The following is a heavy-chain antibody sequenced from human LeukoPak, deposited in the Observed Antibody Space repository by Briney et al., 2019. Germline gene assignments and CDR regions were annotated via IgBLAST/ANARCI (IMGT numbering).Heavy chain of an antibody. Sequence: ASVKVSCKASGYTFIDYWIHWVRHAPGQGLELMGRIDLKTGDITSAQKFQGRVTMTRDTSISTTYMDLSGLGTDDTAVYYCARDSPHQRFDYWGQGTLVTVSS. V-gene: IGHV1-2*02. CDR1: GYTFIDYW. CDR2: IDLKTGDI. J-gene: IGHJ4*02. CDR3: ARDSPHQRFDY.